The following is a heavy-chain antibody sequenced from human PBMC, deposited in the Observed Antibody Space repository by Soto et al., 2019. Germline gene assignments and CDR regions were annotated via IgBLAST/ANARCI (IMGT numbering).Heavy chain of an antibody. J-gene: IGHJ6*02. CDR3: ARTFCSSTSCQAHGMDV. V-gene: IGHV4-61*01. CDR2: IYYSGST. CDR1: GGPVSSGSQY. D-gene: IGHD2-2*01. Sequence: SETLPLTCTLSGGPVSSGSQYWTWIWQPPGKGLEWIGYIYYSGSTNYNPSIKNRFTISLDTSNNQFSLMLSSVTDEDTAVYYSARTFCSSTSCQAHGMDVWGQGTTVTVSS.